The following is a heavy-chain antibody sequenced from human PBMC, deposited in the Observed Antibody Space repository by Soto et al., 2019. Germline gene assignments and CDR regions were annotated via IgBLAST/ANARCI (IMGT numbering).Heavy chain of an antibody. CDR1: GFTVSSYG. J-gene: IGHJ4*02. V-gene: IGHV3-30*03. D-gene: IGHD2-8*02. CDR3: TGEVASGY. Sequence: QVQLVESGGGVVQPGRSLRLSCAVSGFTVSSYGMHWVRQAPGKGLEWVAVISRDGRTTFYADSVKGRFTISRDNSRNTLFLEMNSLRGDDMAGYYCTGEVASGYWGQGTLVTVSS. CDR2: ISRDGRTT.